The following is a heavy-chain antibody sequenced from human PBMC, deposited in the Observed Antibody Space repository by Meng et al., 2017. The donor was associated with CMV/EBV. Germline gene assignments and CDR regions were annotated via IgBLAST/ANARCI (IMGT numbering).Heavy chain of an antibody. CDR1: GFTFSSSS. Sequence: GESLKISCAASGFTFSSSSMNWVRQAPGKGLEWVSSISSSSSYIYYADSVKGRFTISRDNAKNSLYLQMNSLRAEDTAVYYCAYSGIAVAGPNDYWGQGTLVTVSS. J-gene: IGHJ4*02. CDR2: ISSSSSYI. D-gene: IGHD6-19*01. V-gene: IGHV3-21*01. CDR3: AYSGIAVAGPNDY.